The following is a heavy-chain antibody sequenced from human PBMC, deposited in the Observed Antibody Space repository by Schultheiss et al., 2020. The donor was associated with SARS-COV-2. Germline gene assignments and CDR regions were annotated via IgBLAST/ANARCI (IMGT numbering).Heavy chain of an antibody. Sequence: SETLSLTCAVYGGSFSGYYWSWIRQPPGKGLEWIGEINHSGSTYYNPSLKSRVTISVDTSKNQFSLKLSSVTAADTAVYYCAKVQQLAIEGPWGQGTLVTVSS. CDR2: INHSGST. D-gene: IGHD6-6*01. CDR3: AKVQQLAIEGP. J-gene: IGHJ5*02. V-gene: IGHV4-34*01. CDR1: GGSFSGYY.